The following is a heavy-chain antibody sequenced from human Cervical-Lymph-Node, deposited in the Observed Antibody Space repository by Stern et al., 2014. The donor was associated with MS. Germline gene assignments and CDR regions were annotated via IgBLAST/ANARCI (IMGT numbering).Heavy chain of an antibody. J-gene: IGHJ4*02. CDR3: AREATRIIVGIDY. D-gene: IGHD2/OR15-2a*01. CDR1: XXXXXGFF. CDR2: LNPNSDDP. V-gene: IGHV1-2*06. Sequence: VKVSCXXXXXXXXGFFXXXXXQVPGQGLEWXXRLNPNSDDPTYAQTFQDRVTLTRDTSISTAYLELSRLTSADTAVYYCAREATRIIVGIDYWGQGTQVTVSS.